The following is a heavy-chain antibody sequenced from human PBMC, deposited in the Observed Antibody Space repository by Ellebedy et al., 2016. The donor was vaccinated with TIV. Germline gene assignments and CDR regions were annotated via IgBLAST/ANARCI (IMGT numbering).Heavy chain of an antibody. D-gene: IGHD1-26*01. J-gene: IGHJ4*02. V-gene: IGHV3-30*03. CDR1: GFMFNTYA. CDR2: ISYDSGNK. CDR3: ATDGGGGAPDDY. Sequence: GESLKISCAASGFMFNTYAMHWVRQAPGKGLEWVAIISYDSGNKFYTDSVKGLFTVSRDNAKNTLYLHLNGLRVEDTAIYYSATDGGGGAPDDYWGQGTLFTVSS.